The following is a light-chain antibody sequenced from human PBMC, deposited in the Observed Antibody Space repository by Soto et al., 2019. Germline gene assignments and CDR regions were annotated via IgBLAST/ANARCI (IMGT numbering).Light chain of an antibody. Sequence: DSQITQSPSTLSAFVGDRVSITCRASQSISSWLAWYQQKPGKAPNLLIYEASSLESGVPSRFSGSGSGTEFTLTITSLQPDDFASYYCQQYNSYPLTFGGGTKVDIK. CDR1: QSISSW. V-gene: IGKV1-5*03. CDR3: QQYNSYPLT. J-gene: IGKJ4*01. CDR2: EAS.